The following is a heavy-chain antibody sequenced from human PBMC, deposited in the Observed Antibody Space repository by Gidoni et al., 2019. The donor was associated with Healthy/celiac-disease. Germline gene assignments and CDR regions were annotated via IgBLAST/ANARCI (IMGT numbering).Heavy chain of an antibody. Sequence: QVQLQQWGAGLLKPSETLSLTCAVYGGSFSGYYWRWIRQPPGKGLEWIGEINHSGSTNYNPSLKSRVTISVDTSKNQFSLKLSSVTAADTAVYYCARSVLSHYGSGSHIYYYYYGMDVWGQGTTVTVSS. D-gene: IGHD3-10*01. V-gene: IGHV4-34*01. CDR2: INHSGST. CDR3: ARSVLSHYGSGSHIYYYYYGMDV. CDR1: GGSFSGYY. J-gene: IGHJ6*02.